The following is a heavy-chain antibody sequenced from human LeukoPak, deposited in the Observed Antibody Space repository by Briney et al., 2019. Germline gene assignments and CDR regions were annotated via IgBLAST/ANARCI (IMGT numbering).Heavy chain of an antibody. D-gene: IGHD6-13*01. Sequence: PGGSLRLSCAVSGLTFRSYWMSWVRQAPGKGLEWVANIKPDGREKYYVDSVKGRFTISRDNAKNSLYMQMNSLRAEDTAVYYCARDNAGIAAAGDFDYWGQGTLVTVSS. CDR3: ARDNAGIAAAGDFDY. V-gene: IGHV3-7*01. CDR2: IKPDGREK. J-gene: IGHJ4*02. CDR1: GLTFRSYW.